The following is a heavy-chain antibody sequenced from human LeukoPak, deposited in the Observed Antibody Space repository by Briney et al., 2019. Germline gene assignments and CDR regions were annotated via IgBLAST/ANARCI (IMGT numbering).Heavy chain of an antibody. CDR1: GYSISSGFY. J-gene: IGHJ5*02. CDR2: IYHSGST. CDR3: ARERGRPIFGVVKHRFDP. D-gene: IGHD3-3*01. Sequence: SETLSLTCTVSGYSISSGFYWGWIRQPPGKGLECIGSIYHSGSTYYNPSLKSRVTISVDTSKNLFSLKLSSVTAADTAVYYCARERGRPIFGVVKHRFDPWGQGNLVTVSS. V-gene: IGHV4-38-2*02.